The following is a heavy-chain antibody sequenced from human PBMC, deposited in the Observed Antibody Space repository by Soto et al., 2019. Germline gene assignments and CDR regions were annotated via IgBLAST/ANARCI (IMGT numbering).Heavy chain of an antibody. CDR2: ITTAGDT. V-gene: IGHV3-13*01. D-gene: IGHD2-15*01. CDR3: ARELHGGSYGMDV. J-gene: IGHJ6*02. CDR1: EFTFSNYD. Sequence: EVQLVESGGGLVQPGGSLRLSCAASEFTFSNYDMHWVRQVTGKGLEWVSGITTAGDTYYAGSVKGRFTISREKAKNSLYLQMNSLSAGDTAVYYCARELHGGSYGMDVWAQGTTVTVSS.